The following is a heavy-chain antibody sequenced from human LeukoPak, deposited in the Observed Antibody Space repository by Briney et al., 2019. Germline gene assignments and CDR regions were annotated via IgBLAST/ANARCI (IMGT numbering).Heavy chain of an antibody. CDR1: GGTFSSYA. CDR3: ASHIYCGGDCYPLFDY. J-gene: IGHJ4*02. Sequence: GASVKVSCKASGGTFSSYAISWVRQAPGQGLEWMGGIIPIFGTANYAQKSQGRVTITTDESTSTAYMELSSLRSEDTAVYYCASHIYCGGDCYPLFDYWGQGTLVTVSS. D-gene: IGHD2-21*02. CDR2: IIPIFGTA. V-gene: IGHV1-69*05.